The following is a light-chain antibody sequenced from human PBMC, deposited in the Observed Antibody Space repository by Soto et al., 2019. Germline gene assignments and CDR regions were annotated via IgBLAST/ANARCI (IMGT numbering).Light chain of an antibody. J-gene: IGLJ2*01. CDR2: DVN. CDR3: CSYAGPKILVL. CDR1: SSNVGTYKY. Sequence: QSALAQPPSVSGSPGQSATISCTGTSSNVGTYKYVSWYQYHPGKAPKVIIYDVNKRPSGVPDRFSGSKSDNTASLVISGLQADDEAEYYCCSYAGPKILVLFGGGTKVTVL. V-gene: IGLV2-11*01.